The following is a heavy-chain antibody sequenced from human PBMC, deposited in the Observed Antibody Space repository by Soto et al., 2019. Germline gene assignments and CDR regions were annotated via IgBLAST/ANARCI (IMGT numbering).Heavy chain of an antibody. CDR3: ARVGVTMSPTRYHYNMDV. Sequence: QVQLVQSGAEVKKPGSSVKVSCKASGGTFSNYAITWVRQAPGQGLEWMGGIIPIFGTANYAQKFQGRVPITADGSTSTAYMELSSLRSEDTAVYYCARVGVTMSPTRYHYNMDVWGQGTTVTVSS. J-gene: IGHJ6*02. CDR2: IIPIFGTA. D-gene: IGHD3-22*01. V-gene: IGHV1-69*12. CDR1: GGTFSNYA.